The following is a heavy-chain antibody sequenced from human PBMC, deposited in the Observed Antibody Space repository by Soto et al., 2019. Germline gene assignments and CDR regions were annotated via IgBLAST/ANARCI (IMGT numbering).Heavy chain of an antibody. Sequence: QVQLVESGGGVVQPGRSLRLSCAASGFTFNNYGMHWVRQAPGKGLEWVALIWHDGSNKGYADSVKGRFTISRDNSKNTLNLQMNSLRVEDTAVYHCTRAAIKGELLDYWGQGTQVTVSS. V-gene: IGHV3-33*01. CDR3: TRAAIKGELLDY. CDR1: GFTFNNYG. CDR2: IWHDGSNK. D-gene: IGHD1-26*01. J-gene: IGHJ4*02.